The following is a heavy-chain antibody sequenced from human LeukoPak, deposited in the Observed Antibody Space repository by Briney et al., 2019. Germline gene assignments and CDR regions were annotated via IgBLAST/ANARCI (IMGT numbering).Heavy chain of an antibody. V-gene: IGHV5-51*01. D-gene: IGHD5-18*01. J-gene: IGHJ4*02. Sequence: GESLKISCWDSGYSFTSYWIGWVRQMPGKGLEWMGIIYPGDSDTRYSPSFQGQVTISADKSISTAYLQWSSLKASDTAMYYCARHVSDTAMVSPDYWGQGTLVTVSS. CDR3: ARHVSDTAMVSPDY. CDR2: IYPGDSDT. CDR1: GYSFTSYW.